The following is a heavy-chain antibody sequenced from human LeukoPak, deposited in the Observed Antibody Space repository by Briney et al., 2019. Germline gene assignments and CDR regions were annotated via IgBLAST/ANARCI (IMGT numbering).Heavy chain of an antibody. V-gene: IGHV3-23*01. CDR1: GFSFSSFG. J-gene: IGHJ5*02. CDR3: ARDNSVGGIAWWFDP. Sequence: AGGSLRLSCAASGFSFSSFGMSWVRQAPGKGLEWVSGISGSGDSTYYADSVKGRFTISRDNSKNTLYLQMNTLRVEDTAVYYCARDNSVGGIAWWFDPWGQGTLVTVSS. D-gene: IGHD1-26*01. CDR2: ISGSGDST.